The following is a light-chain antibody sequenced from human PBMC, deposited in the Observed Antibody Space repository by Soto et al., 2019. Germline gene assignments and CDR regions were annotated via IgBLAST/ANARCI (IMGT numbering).Light chain of an antibody. Sequence: DIVLTQSRVTVSLSPGDKTTLSRGASKILXSTFLALYQQKPAQAPRVLXDGSVNSATGIPDRLSGSGSATDFILTISRLEPEDFAGYFLQQYGRSPRTFGQGTKVDIK. CDR3: QQYGRSPRT. CDR2: GSV. V-gene: IGKV3-20*01. CDR1: KILXSTF. J-gene: IGKJ1*01.